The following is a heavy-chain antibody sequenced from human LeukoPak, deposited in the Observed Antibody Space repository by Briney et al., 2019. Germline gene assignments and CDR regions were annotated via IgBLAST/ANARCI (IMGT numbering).Heavy chain of an antibody. CDR1: GGTFSSYA. CDR2: IIPIFGTA. J-gene: IGHJ4*02. V-gene: IGHV1-69*06. Sequence: ASVEVSCKASGGTFSSYAISWVRQAPGQGLEWMGGIIPIFGTANYAQKFQGRVTMTEDTSTDTAYMELSSLRSEDTAVYYCAAVRAMWVYWGQGTLVTVSS. D-gene: IGHD6-19*01. CDR3: AAVRAMWVY.